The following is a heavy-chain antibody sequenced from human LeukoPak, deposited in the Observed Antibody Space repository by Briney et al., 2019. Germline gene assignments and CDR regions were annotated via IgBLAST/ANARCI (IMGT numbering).Heavy chain of an antibody. CDR3: ARDRTSLGSSGYHLDV. V-gene: IGHV3-74*01. Sequence: GGSLRLSCAASGFTFSTYGMSWVRQAPGKGLVWVSRINSDGSSTSYADSVKGRFTISRDNAKNTLYLQMNSLRAEDTAVYYCARDRTSLGSSGYHLDVWGKGTTVTVSS. D-gene: IGHD3-22*01. CDR1: GFTFSTYG. CDR2: INSDGSST. J-gene: IGHJ6*04.